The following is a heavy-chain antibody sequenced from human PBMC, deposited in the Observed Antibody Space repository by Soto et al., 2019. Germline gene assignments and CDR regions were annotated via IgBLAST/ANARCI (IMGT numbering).Heavy chain of an antibody. Sequence: SETLSLTCTVSGASISVHSYYWTWIRQPPGKGLEWIGSSYYSGTTYFNPSLKSRATISVDTSKNQFSLKLSSVTAADTAVYYCARPIPLSSSYWFDPWGQGTLVTVSS. CDR2: SYYSGTT. CDR1: GASISVHSYY. D-gene: IGHD6-13*01. CDR3: ARPIPLSSSYWFDP. J-gene: IGHJ5*02. V-gene: IGHV4-39*01.